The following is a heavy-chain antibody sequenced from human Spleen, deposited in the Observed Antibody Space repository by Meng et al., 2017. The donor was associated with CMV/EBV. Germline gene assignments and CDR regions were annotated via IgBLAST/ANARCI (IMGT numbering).Heavy chain of an antibody. CDR3: ARDQGGIVNWFDP. D-gene: IGHD3-16*01. Sequence: GGSLRLSCTASGFTFSDYYMSWIRQAPGKGLEWVSYISSGGTIISYTDSVKGRFTISRDNAKNSLDLQMNSLRAEDTAVYYCARDQGGIVNWFDPWGQGTLVTVSS. J-gene: IGHJ5*02. V-gene: IGHV3-11*01. CDR1: GFTFSDYY. CDR2: ISSGGTII.